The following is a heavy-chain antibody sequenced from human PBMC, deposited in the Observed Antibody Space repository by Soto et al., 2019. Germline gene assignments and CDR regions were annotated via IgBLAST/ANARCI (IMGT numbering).Heavy chain of an antibody. CDR2: ISYDGSNK. Sequence: QVQLVESGGGVVQPGRSLRLSCAASGFTFSSYGMHWVRQAPGKGLEWVAVISYDGSNKYYADSVKGRVTISRDNSKNTLYLQMNSVRAEDTAVYYCAKESPLGSSWQIPPYYYGMDVWGQGTTVTVSS. CDR3: AKESPLGSSWQIPPYYYGMDV. CDR1: GFTFSSYG. D-gene: IGHD6-13*01. J-gene: IGHJ6*02. V-gene: IGHV3-30*18.